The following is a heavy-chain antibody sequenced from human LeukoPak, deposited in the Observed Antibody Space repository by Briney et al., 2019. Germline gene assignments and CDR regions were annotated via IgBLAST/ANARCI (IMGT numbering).Heavy chain of an antibody. J-gene: IGHJ3*02. CDR3: ASRRNDYVWGSYPPDAFDI. D-gene: IGHD3-16*02. V-gene: IGHV1-69*05. CDR1: GGTFSSYA. Sequence: SVKVSCKASGGTFSSYAISWVRQAPGQGLEWTGGIIPIFGTANYAQKFQGRVTITTDESTSTAYMELSSLRSEDTAVYYCASRRNDYVWGSYPPDAFDIWAKGQWSPSLQ. CDR2: IIPIFGTA.